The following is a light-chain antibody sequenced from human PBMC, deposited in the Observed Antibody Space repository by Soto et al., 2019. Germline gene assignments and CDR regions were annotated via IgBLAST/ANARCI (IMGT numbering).Light chain of an antibody. CDR2: GDN. CDR3: QSYDISLHNYV. Sequence: QSVLTQPPSVSGAPGQRVSISCTGRTSNIGAPYDVHWYQHIPGTAPKLLIYGDNTRPSGVPDRFSGSKSGTSASLAITRLQAEDEADYYCQSYDISLHNYVFGTGTKVTVL. J-gene: IGLJ1*01. CDR1: TSNIGAPYD. V-gene: IGLV1-40*01.